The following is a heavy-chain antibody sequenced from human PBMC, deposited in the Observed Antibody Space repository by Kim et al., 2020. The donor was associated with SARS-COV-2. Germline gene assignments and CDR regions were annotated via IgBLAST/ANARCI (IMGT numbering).Heavy chain of an antibody. Sequence: ASVKVSCKASGYTFTSYAMNWVRQAPGQGLEWMGWINTNTGNPTYAQGFTGRFVFSLDTSVSTAYLQISSLKAEDTAVYYCARELPRGIAVAGTSTPKDAFDIWGQGTMVTVSS. CDR2: INTNTGNP. CDR3: ARELPRGIAVAGTSTPKDAFDI. CDR1: GYTFTSYA. D-gene: IGHD6-19*01. V-gene: IGHV7-4-1*02. J-gene: IGHJ3*02.